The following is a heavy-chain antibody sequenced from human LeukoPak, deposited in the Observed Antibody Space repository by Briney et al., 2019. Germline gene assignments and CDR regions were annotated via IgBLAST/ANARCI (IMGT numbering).Heavy chain of an antibody. CDR2: IDDGGNT. Sequence: PSETLSLTCSVYGGSFSDYFWSWLRQSPGKGLEWIGEIDDGGNTNYNPSLMSRVIVSMEKSKKQFSLVMGSVAAADTAVYYCARFSRITWGDWGDAFDIWGKGTTVIVSS. D-gene: IGHD2-21*02. CDR1: GGSFSDYF. J-gene: IGHJ3*02. CDR3: ARFSRITWGDWGDAFDI. V-gene: IGHV4-34*01.